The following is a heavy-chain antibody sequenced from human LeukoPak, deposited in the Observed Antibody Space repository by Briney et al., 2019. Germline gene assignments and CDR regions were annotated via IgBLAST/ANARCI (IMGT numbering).Heavy chain of an antibody. CDR3: ARERVESSSWHGRIDYYYYMDV. Sequence: PSQTLSLTCTVSGGSISSGGYYWSWIRQPPGKGLEWIGYIYHSGSTYYNPSLKSRVTISVDRSKNQFSLKLSSVTAADTAVYYCARERVESSSWHGRIDYYYYMDVWGKGTTVTVSS. CDR1: GGSISSGGYY. V-gene: IGHV4-30-2*01. CDR2: IYHSGST. J-gene: IGHJ6*03. D-gene: IGHD6-13*01.